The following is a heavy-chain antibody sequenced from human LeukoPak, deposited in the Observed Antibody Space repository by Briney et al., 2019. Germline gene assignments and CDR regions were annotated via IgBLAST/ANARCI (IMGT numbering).Heavy chain of an antibody. V-gene: IGHV1-2*02. CDR1: GYTFTSYG. CDR3: ARPFSGSYFAFDI. D-gene: IGHD1-26*01. Sequence: ASVKVSCKASGYTFTSYGISWVRQAPGQGLEWMGWINPNSGGTNYAQKFQGRVTMTRDTSISTAYMELSRLRSDDTAVYYCARPFSGSYFAFDIWGQGTMVTVSS. CDR2: INPNSGGT. J-gene: IGHJ3*02.